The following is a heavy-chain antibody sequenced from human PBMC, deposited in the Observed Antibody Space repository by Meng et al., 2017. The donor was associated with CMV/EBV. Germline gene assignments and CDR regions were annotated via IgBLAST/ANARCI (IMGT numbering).Heavy chain of an antibody. CDR3: AREYSSGWRRYYYYGMDV. Sequence: GGSLRLSCAASGLTFSSYAMHWVRQAPGKGLEWVAVISYDGSNKYYADSVKGRFTISRDNSKNTLYLQMNSLRAEDTAVYYCAREYSSGWRRYYYYGMDVWGQGTTVTVSS. J-gene: IGHJ6*02. D-gene: IGHD6-19*01. CDR2: ISYDGSNK. V-gene: IGHV3-30*04. CDR1: GLTFSSYA.